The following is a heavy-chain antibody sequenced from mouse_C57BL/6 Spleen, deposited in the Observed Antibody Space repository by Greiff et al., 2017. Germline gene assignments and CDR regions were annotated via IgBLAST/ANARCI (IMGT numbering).Heavy chain of an antibody. J-gene: IGHJ3*01. CDR2: ISYDGSN. CDR1: GYSITSGYY. CDR3: AREERWDGGFAY. D-gene: IGHD4-1*01. V-gene: IGHV3-6*01. Sequence: DVKLEESGPGLVKPSQSLSLTCSVTGYSITSGYYWNWIRQFPGNKLEWMGYISYDGSNNYNPSLKNRISITRDTSKNQFFLKLNSVTTEDTATYDCAREERWDGGFAYWGQGTLVTVSA.